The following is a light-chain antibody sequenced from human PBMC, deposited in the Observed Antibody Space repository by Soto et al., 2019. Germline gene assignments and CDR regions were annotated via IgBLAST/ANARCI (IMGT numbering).Light chain of an antibody. CDR1: QRVGNNY. CDR3: QQYGNSPWT. Sequence: PGDRATLSCRASQRVGNNYLAWYQQRPGQAPRLLIFAASSRPTGNPDRFSGSGSESDFTLTISRLEPEDFVVYYCQQYGNSPWTFGQGTKVEI. J-gene: IGKJ1*01. CDR2: AAS. V-gene: IGKV3-20*01.